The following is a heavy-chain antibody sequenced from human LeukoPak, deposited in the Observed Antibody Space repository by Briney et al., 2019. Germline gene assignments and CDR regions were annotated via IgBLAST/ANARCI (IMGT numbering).Heavy chain of an antibody. Sequence: PGGSLRLSCAASGFTFSSYSMNWVRQAPGKGLEWVSSISSSSSYIYYADAVKGRFTISRDNAKNSLYLQMNSLRAEDTAVYYCARDRIGDDYIWGSYRPLADYWGQGTLVTVSS. CDR3: ARDRIGDDYIWGSYRPLADY. V-gene: IGHV3-21*01. CDR1: GFTFSSYS. CDR2: ISSSSSYI. J-gene: IGHJ4*02. D-gene: IGHD3-16*02.